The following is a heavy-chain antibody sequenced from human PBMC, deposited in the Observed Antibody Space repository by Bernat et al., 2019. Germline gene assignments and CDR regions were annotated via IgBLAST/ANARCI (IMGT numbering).Heavy chain of an antibody. J-gene: IGHJ3*02. D-gene: IGHD2-15*01. Sequence: QVQLVESGGGVIQPGRSLRLSCAASGFTFSNYGMHWVRQAPGKGLEWVAVIWYDGSNKYYADSVKGRFTISRDNSKNTLYLQMNSLRAEDTAVYYCARDSLAEAQSESDDAFDIWGQGTMVTVSS. CDR3: ARDSLAEAQSESDDAFDI. CDR1: GFTFSNYG. V-gene: IGHV3-33*01. CDR2: IWYDGSNK.